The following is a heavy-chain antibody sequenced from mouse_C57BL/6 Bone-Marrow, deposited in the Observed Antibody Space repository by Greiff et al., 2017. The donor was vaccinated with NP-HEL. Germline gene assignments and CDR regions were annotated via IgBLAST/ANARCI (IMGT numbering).Heavy chain of an antibody. CDR1: GFTFSSYG. J-gene: IGHJ3*01. V-gene: IGHV5-6*01. Sequence: EVQLVESGGDLVKPGGSLKLSCAASGFTFSSYGMSWVRQTPDKRLEWVATISSGGSYTYYPASVKGRFTISRDNAKNTLYLQMSSLKSEDTAMYYCARKAIYYDLWFAYWGQGTLVTVSA. CDR3: ARKAIYYDLWFAY. CDR2: ISSGGSYT. D-gene: IGHD2-4*01.